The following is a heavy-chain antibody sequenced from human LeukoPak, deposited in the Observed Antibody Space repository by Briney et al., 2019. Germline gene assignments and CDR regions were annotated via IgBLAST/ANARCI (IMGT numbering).Heavy chain of an antibody. J-gene: IGHJ4*02. CDR1: GFTFSSYW. Sequence: GGSLRLPCAASGFTFSSYWMSWLRQAPGKGRVWVANIKQDGSEKYYVDSVKGRFTISRDNAKNSLYLQMNSLRAEDTAVYYCARDYRGYRAPYYFDYWGQGTLVTVSS. CDR3: ARDYRGYRAPYYFDY. V-gene: IGHV3-7*01. CDR2: IKQDGSEK. D-gene: IGHD2-15*01.